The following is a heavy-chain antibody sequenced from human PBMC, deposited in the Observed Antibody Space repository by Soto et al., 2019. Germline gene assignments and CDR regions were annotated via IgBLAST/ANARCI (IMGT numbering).Heavy chain of an antibody. CDR3: AKVILSIAARHPFSGMDV. V-gene: IGHV3-23*01. CDR1: GFTFSSYA. Sequence: GGSLRLSCAASGFTFSSYAMSWVRQAPGKGLEWVSAISGSGGSTYYADSVKGRFTISRDNSKNTLYLQMNSLRAEDTAVYYCAKVILSIAARHPFSGMDVWGQGTTVTVSS. D-gene: IGHD6-6*01. CDR2: ISGSGGST. J-gene: IGHJ6*02.